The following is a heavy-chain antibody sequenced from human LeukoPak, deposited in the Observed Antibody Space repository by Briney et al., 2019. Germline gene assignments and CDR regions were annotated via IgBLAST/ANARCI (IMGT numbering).Heavy chain of an antibody. CDR2: INPNSGGT. D-gene: IGHD5-18*01. CDR3: AREVTIQLWYGFDY. Sequence: ASVKVSCKASGYTFTGYYMHWVRPAPGQGLEWMGWINPNSGGTNYAQKFQGRVTMTRDTSISTAYMELSRLRSDDTAVHYCAREVTIQLWYGFDYWGQGTLVTVSS. CDR1: GYTFTGYY. J-gene: IGHJ4*02. V-gene: IGHV1-2*02.